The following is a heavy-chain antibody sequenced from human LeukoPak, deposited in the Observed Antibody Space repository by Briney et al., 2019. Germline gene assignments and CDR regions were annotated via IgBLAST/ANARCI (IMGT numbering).Heavy chain of an antibody. D-gene: IGHD2-21*02. Sequence: GASVKVSCKASGYTFVNYDINWVRQAAGQGLEWMGWMNPNSGNTGYAQKFQGRVTMTRNTSISTAYMELSSLRSEDTAVYYCARAPSCGGDCYSPYNWFDPWGQGTLVTVSS. CDR1: GYTFVNYD. V-gene: IGHV1-8*02. CDR3: ARAPSCGGDCYSPYNWFDP. CDR2: MNPNSGNT. J-gene: IGHJ5*02.